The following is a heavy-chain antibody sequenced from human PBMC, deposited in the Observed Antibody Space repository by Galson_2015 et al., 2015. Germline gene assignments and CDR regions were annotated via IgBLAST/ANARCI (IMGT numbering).Heavy chain of an antibody. CDR3: AREYDGRQLDY. J-gene: IGHJ4*02. V-gene: IGHV3-33*01. CDR2: IWSDGINK. D-gene: IGHD3-16*01. CDR1: GFTFSGNC. Sequence: SLRLSCAASGFTFSGNCMHWVRQAPGKGLEWVAFIWSDGINKNYADSVKGRFTISRDNSKNTLYLQMDSLGDEDSGVYYCAREYDGRQLDYWGQGTLVTVSS.